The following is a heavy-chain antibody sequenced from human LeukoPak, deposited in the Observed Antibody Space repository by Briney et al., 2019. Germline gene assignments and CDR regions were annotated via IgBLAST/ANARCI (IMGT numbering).Heavy chain of an antibody. CDR2: INHSGST. CDR1: GGSFSGYY. D-gene: IGHD1-1*01. J-gene: IGHJ4*02. Sequence: SETLSLTCAVYGGSFSGYYWSWIRQPPGKGLEWIGEINHSGSTNYNPSLKSRVTISVDTSKNQFSLKLSSVTAADTAVYYCASRRTSINCDYWGQGTLVNVSS. V-gene: IGHV4-34*01. CDR3: ASRRTSINCDY.